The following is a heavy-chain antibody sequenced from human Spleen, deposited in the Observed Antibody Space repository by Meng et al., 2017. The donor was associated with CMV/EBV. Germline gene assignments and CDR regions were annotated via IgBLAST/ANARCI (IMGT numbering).Heavy chain of an antibody. CDR1: GGTFSSYA. D-gene: IGHD6-6*01. V-gene: IGHV1-8*02. CDR2: MNPNSGNT. J-gene: IGHJ6*02. CDR3: ARGRGIAARRPSSYYYYGMDV. Sequence: ASVKVSCKASGGTFSSYAISWVRQATGQGLEWMGWMNPNSGNTGYAQKFQGRVTMTRNTSISTAYMELSSLRSEDTAVYYCARGRGIAARRPSSYYYYGMDVWGQGTTVTVSS.